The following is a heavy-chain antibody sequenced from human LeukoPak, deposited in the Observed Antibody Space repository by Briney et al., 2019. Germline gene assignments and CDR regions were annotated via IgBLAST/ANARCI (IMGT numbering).Heavy chain of an antibody. CDR3: ANRIDGGRLDY. CDR1: GYTFTSYG. Sequence: GASVKVSCKASGYTFTSYGISWVRQAPGQRLEWMGWINAGNGNTKYSQKFQGRVTITRDTSASTAYMELSSLRSEDTAVYYCANRIDGGRLDYWGQGTLVTVSS. V-gene: IGHV1-3*01. J-gene: IGHJ4*02. CDR2: INAGNGNT. D-gene: IGHD1-14*01.